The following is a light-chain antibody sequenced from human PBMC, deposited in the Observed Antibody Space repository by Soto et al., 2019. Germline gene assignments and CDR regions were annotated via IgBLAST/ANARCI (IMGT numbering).Light chain of an antibody. CDR2: GAS. CDR1: QSVSSN. V-gene: IGKV3-15*01. J-gene: IGKJ1*01. Sequence: EIVMTQSPATLSVSPGERATLSCRASQSVSSNLAWYQQKPGQPHRLLIYGASTRATGIQARFSGSGSGTEFTLTIRSLQSEDFAVYYRKQYNNWPRTFGQGTKVDIK. CDR3: KQYNNWPRT.